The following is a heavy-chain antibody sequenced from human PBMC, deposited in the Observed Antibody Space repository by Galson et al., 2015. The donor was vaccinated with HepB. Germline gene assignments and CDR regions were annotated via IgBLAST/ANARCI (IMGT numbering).Heavy chain of an antibody. Sequence: SETLSLTCTVSGDSVTSSNYYWGWIRQTPGKGLEWIGVVFYTGTTYYNPSLQSRVTISVDTSRNQFSLRLTSVTARDTAVYFCARDASASSFDRWGQGTLVAVSS. J-gene: IGHJ4*02. CDR1: GDSVTSSNYY. CDR2: VFYTGTT. CDR3: ARDASASSFDR. V-gene: IGHV4-39*02.